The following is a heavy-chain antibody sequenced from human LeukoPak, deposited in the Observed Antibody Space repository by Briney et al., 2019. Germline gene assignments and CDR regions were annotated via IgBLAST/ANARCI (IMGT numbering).Heavy chain of an antibody. CDR2: IRYDGSNK. Sequence: GGSLRLSCAASGFTFSSYGMHWVRQAPGKGLEWVAFIRYDGSNKYYADSVKGRFTISRDNSKNTLYLQMNSLRAEDTAVYYCARGNYDKSGYYYSAFDYWGQGTLVTVSS. J-gene: IGHJ4*02. D-gene: IGHD3-22*01. CDR1: GFTFSSYG. CDR3: ARGNYDKSGYYYSAFDY. V-gene: IGHV3-30*02.